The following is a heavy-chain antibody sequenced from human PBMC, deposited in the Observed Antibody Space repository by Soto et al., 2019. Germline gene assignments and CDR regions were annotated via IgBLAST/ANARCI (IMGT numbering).Heavy chain of an antibody. J-gene: IGHJ4*02. CDR2: ISYDGSNK. CDR1: GFTFSSYG. V-gene: IGHV3-30*18. D-gene: IGHD3-10*01. Sequence: GGSLRLSCAASGFTFSSYGMHWVRQAPGKGLEWVAVISYDGSNKYYADSVKGRFTISRDNSKNTLYLQMNSLRAEDTAVYYCAKTRLWFGETTIDYWGQGTLVTVYS. CDR3: AKTRLWFGETTIDY.